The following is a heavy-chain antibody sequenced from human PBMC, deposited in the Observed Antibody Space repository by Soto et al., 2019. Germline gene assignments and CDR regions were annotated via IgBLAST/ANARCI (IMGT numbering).Heavy chain of an antibody. V-gene: IGHV3-23*01. Sequence: GGSLSLSCADSGFSFSTCSMCWFRQPPGKGLEWFSAITATGDRTYYADSVKGRFTISRDNSKNTLYLQMNSLRAEDTAVYYCARELPYYYDSSGYYDDPHYYYGMDVWGQGTTVTSP. J-gene: IGHJ6*02. CDR2: ITATGDRT. CDR1: GFSFSTCS. D-gene: IGHD3-22*01. CDR3: ARELPYYYDSSGYYDDPHYYYGMDV.